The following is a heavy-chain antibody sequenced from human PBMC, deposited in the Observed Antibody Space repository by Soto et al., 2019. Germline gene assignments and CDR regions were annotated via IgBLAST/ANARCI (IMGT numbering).Heavy chain of an antibody. CDR2: IYDSGST. CDR3: ARSGSSNSERRGWFDP. D-gene: IGHD6-13*01. V-gene: IGHV4-31*03. J-gene: IGHJ5*02. Sequence: QVQLQESGPGLVKPSQTLSLTCTVSGGSISSGGYYWSWIRQHPGKGLEWIGYIYDSGSTYYNPSLKSRLTISVDTSQNQFSLKLSSVTAADTAVYYCARSGSSNSERRGWFDPWGQGTLVTVSS. CDR1: GGSISSGGYY.